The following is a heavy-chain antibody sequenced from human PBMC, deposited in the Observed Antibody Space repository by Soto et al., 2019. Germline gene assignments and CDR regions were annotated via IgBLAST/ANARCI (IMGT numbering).Heavy chain of an antibody. V-gene: IGHV1-18*01. D-gene: IGHD3-22*01. CDR2: ISPNSGNT. Sequence: QVHLVQSGAEVKKPGASVNVSCKTSGYTFTRNGISWVRQAPGQGLEWMGWISPNSGNTRYAQKLQDRVIMTTDTSTRTASMELSSLRPDATAVYYCGKDRDSNSWPSRDVWGPGTTVTVSS. CDR3: GKDRDSNSWPSRDV. CDR1: GYTFTRNG. J-gene: IGHJ6*02.